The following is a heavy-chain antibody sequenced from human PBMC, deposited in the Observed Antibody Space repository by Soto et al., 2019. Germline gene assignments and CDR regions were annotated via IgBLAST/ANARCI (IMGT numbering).Heavy chain of an antibody. Sequence: ASGKVSCKASGYTFSSYDIDWVRQATGQGLEGMGWMNPNSGNTGYAQKFQGRVTMTTDTSISTAYMELRSLRSDDTAVYYCASWVTSFYGDYDHYGMDVRGQGTTVTVSS. D-gene: IGHD4-17*01. CDR1: GYTFSSYD. V-gene: IGHV1-8*01. J-gene: IGHJ6*02. CDR2: MNPNSGNT. CDR3: ASWVTSFYGDYDHYGMDV.